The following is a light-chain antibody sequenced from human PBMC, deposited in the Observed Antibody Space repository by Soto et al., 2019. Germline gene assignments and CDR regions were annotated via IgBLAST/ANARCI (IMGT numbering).Light chain of an antibody. CDR2: DAS. CDR3: QQGSAWPYT. CDR1: QSVSSS. Sequence: EIVLTQSPATLSVSPGDRVTLSCRASQSVSSSLAWYQQKSGQAPGLLVYDASKRATGIPARFSGSGSGTDFTLPISSLEPEDSAVYYCQQGSAWPYTFGQGTKLEIK. J-gene: IGKJ2*01. V-gene: IGKV3-11*01.